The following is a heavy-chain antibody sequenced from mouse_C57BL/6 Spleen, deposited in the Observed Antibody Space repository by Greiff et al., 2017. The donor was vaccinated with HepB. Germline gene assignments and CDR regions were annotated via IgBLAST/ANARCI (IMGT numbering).Heavy chain of an antibody. CDR3: AREGAFITLIDGDY. V-gene: IGHV1-81*01. CDR1: GYTFTSYG. Sequence: QVQLQQSGAELARPGASVKLSCKASGYTFTSYGISWVKQRTGQGLEWIGEIYPRSGNTYYNEKFKGKATLTADKSSSTAYMELRSLTSEDSAVYFCAREGAFITLIDGDYWGQGTTLTVSS. D-gene: IGHD1-1*01. CDR2: IYPRSGNT. J-gene: IGHJ2*01.